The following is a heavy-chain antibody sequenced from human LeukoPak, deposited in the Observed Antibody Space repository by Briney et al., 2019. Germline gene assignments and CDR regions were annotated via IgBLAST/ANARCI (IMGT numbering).Heavy chain of an antibody. Sequence: GGSLRLSCAASGFTVSSNYMSWVRQAPGKGLEWVSVIYSGGSTYYADSVKGRFTISRDNSKNTLYLQMNSLRAKDTAVYYCASVSGGTEYYFDYWGQGTLVTVSS. CDR2: IYSGGST. CDR1: GFTVSSNY. CDR3: ASVSGGTEYYFDY. J-gene: IGHJ4*02. V-gene: IGHV3-53*01. D-gene: IGHD2-15*01.